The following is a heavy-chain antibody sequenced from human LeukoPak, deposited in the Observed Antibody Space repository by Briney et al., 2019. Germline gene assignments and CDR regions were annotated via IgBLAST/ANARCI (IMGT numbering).Heavy chain of an antibody. D-gene: IGHD4-17*01. CDR3: ARETEVTTSYFDY. CDR2: ISYDGSNK. J-gene: IGHJ4*02. V-gene: IGHV3-30*01. Sequence: GGSLRLSCAASGFTFSSYAMHWVRQAPGKGLEWGAVISYDGSNKYYADSVKGRFTISRDNSKNTLYLQMNSLRAEDTAVYYCARETEVTTSYFDYWGQGTLVTVSS. CDR1: GFTFSSYA.